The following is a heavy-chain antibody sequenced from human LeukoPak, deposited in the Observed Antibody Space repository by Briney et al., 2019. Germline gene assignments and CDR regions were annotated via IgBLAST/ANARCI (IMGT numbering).Heavy chain of an antibody. CDR1: AYTLSGHG. CDR3: AKPSYGSGSYYSAEIDY. D-gene: IGHD3-10*01. J-gene: IGHJ4*02. V-gene: IGHV1-18*01. Sequence: ASVKVSCKVSAYTLSGHGISWVRQAPGQGLEWMGWISAYNGHTNYAQKFQGRVTMTTDTATRTAYMELRSLKSDDTAVYYCAKPSYGSGSYYSAEIDYWGQGTLATVSS. CDR2: ISAYNGHT.